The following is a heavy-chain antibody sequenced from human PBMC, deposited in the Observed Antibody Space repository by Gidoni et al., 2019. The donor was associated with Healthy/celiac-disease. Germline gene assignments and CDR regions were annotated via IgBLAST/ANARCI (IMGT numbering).Heavy chain of an antibody. CDR1: GFTFSSYA. CDR3: AKDSIPPYCSGGSCYASIDY. V-gene: IGHV3-23*01. D-gene: IGHD2-15*01. J-gene: IGHJ4*02. CDR2: ISGSGGST. Sequence: EVQLLESGGGLVQPGGSLRLSCAASGFTFSSYAMSWVRQAPGKGLEWVSAISGSGGSTYYADSVKDRFTISRDNSKNTLYLQMNSLRAEDTAVYYCAKDSIPPYCSGGSCYASIDYWGQGTLVTVSS.